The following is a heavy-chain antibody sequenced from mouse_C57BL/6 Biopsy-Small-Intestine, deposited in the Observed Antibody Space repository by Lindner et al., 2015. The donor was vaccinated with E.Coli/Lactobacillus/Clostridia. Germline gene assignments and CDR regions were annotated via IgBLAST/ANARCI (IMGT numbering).Heavy chain of an antibody. D-gene: IGHD1-1*01. CDR2: IYPGDGDT. V-gene: IGHV1-82*01. J-gene: IGHJ2*01. CDR1: GYAFSSSW. CDR3: ARPFYYGSRGYYFDY. Sequence: VQLQESGAELVKPGASVKISCKASGYAFSSSWMNWVKQRPGKGLEWIGRIYPGDGDTNYNGKFKGKATLTADKSSSTAYMQLSSLTSEDSAVYFCARPFYYGSRGYYFDYWGQGTTLTVSS.